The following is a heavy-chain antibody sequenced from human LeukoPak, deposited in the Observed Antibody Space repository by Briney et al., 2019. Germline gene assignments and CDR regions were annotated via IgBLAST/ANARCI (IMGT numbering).Heavy chain of an antibody. CDR1: GGSISNSRYY. CDR2: MYTSGST. Sequence: SETLSLTCTVSGGSISNSRYYWSWIRQPAGKGLEWIGRMYTSGSTNYNPSLKRRVTMSVDTSKNQFSLKLSSVTAADTAVYYCARDNCIGGSCFTLDYWGQGTLVTVSS. D-gene: IGHD2-15*01. CDR3: ARDNCIGGSCFTLDY. V-gene: IGHV4-61*02. J-gene: IGHJ4*02.